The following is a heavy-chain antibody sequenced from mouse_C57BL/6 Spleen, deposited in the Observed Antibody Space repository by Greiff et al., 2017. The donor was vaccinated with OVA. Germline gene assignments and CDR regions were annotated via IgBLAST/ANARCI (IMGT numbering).Heavy chain of an antibody. CDR1: GYTFTDYY. D-gene: IGHD2-5*01. CDR2: INPNNGGT. Sequence: VQLQQSGPELVKPGASVKISCKASGYTFTDYYMNWVKQSHGKSLEWIGDINPNNGGTSYNQKFKGKATLTVDKSSSTAYMELRSLTSEDSAVYYCARSEENSNWFAYWGQGTLVTVSA. J-gene: IGHJ3*01. CDR3: ARSEENSNWFAY. V-gene: IGHV1-26*01.